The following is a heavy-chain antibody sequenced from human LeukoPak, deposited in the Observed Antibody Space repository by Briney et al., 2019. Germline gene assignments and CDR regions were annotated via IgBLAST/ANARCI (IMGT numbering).Heavy chain of an antibody. D-gene: IGHD6-19*01. CDR2: NYYSAST. CDR3: ARGGYSSGWYSHSAFDI. CDR1: GGSISSSSYY. J-gene: IGHJ3*02. V-gene: IGHV4-39*07. Sequence: PSETLSLTCTVSGGSISSSSYYCGWIRQPPGKGLEWIGSNYYSASTYYNPSLKSRVTISVDTSKNQFSLRLRSVTAADTAVYYCARGGYSSGWYSHSAFDIWGQGTMVTVSS.